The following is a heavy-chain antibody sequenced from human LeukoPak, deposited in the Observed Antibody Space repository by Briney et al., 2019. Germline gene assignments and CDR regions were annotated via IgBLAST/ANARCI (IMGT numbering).Heavy chain of an antibody. D-gene: IGHD4-23*01. CDR3: AKGILTTVVTPLDY. V-gene: IGHV3-23*01. CDR1: GFTFSSYA. J-gene: IGHJ4*02. Sequence: PGRSLRLSCAASGFTFSSYAMSWVRRAPGKGLEWVSAISGSGGSTYYADSVKGRFTISRDNSKNTLYLQMNSLRAEDTAVYYCAKGILTTVVTPLDYWGQGTLVTVSS. CDR2: ISGSGGST.